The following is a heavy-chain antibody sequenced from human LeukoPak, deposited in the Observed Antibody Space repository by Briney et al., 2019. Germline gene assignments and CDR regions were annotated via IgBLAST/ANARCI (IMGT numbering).Heavy chain of an antibody. J-gene: IGHJ5*02. CDR1: GAAISTYF. D-gene: IGHD3-3*01. CDR3: ARDFWSGSVGFDP. CDR2: IYSSGST. V-gene: IGHV4-59*01. Sequence: SETLSLTCTGSGAAISTYFWSWIRQSPGKGLEWIGYIYSSGSTKYNPSLKSRVTISVDASKNQFALTLRSLTAADTAVYYCARDFWSGSVGFDPWGQGTLVTVSS.